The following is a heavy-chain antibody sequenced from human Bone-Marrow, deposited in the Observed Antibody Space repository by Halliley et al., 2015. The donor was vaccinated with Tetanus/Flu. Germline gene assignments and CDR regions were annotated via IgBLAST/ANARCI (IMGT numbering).Heavy chain of an antibody. Sequence: SLRLSCAASGFSFSSYDMNWVRQAPGKGLEWVSSITTSSTYRYYADSVKGRFTISRDNAKNSLYLQINGLRAEDTAVYYCAREIGGFDLWGQGNLVIVSS. V-gene: IGHV3-21*01. CDR1: GFSFSSYD. CDR2: ITTSSTYR. CDR3: AREIGGFDL. J-gene: IGHJ4*03.